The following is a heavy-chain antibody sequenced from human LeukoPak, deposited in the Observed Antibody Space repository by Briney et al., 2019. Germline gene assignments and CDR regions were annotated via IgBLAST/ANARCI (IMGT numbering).Heavy chain of an antibody. Sequence: GGSLRLSCAASGFTFSSYWMHWVRQAPGKGLVWVSRINTDGSTTIYADSVKGRFTISRENAKNTLYLQMNSGRAEDTAMDYCARGATFDYWGQGTLVTVSS. V-gene: IGHV3-74*01. D-gene: IGHD5-12*01. J-gene: IGHJ4*02. CDR1: GFTFSSYW. CDR2: INTDGSTT. CDR3: ARGATFDY.